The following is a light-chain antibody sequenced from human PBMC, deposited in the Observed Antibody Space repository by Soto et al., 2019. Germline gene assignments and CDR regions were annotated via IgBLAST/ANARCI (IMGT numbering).Light chain of an antibody. CDR1: QSVSSN. Sequence: EIVMTQSPATLSVSPGERPTLSCRASQSVSSNLAWYQQKPGQAPRLLIYGASTRATGIPARFSGSGSGTEFTLTISSLQSEDFAVYYCQQYNNWPPLTFGQGTKVDIK. J-gene: IGKJ1*01. CDR2: GAS. V-gene: IGKV3-15*01. CDR3: QQYNNWPPLT.